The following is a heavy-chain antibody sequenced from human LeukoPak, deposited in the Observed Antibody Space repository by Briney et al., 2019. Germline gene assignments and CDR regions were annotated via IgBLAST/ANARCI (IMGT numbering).Heavy chain of an antibody. CDR1: GYTFTGYY. CDR2: INPNSGGT. CDR3: ARGTIGSYSSVHD. J-gene: IGHJ1*01. V-gene: IGHV1-2*02. Sequence: GASVKVSCKASGYTFTGYYMHWVRQAPGQGLEWMGWINPNSGGTNYAQKFQGRVTMTRDTSISTAYMELRRLTSDDTAVYFCARGTIGSYSSVHDWGQGTLVTVSS. D-gene: IGHD1-26*01.